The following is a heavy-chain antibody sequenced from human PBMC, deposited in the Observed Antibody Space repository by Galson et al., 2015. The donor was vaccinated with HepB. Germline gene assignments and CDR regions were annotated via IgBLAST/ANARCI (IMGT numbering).Heavy chain of an antibody. J-gene: IGHJ4*02. CDR1: GFTFSSYG. CDR2: ISYDGSNK. V-gene: IGHV3-30*18. CDR3: AKGDTAMEIAY. D-gene: IGHD5-18*01. Sequence: SLRLSCAASGFTFSSYGMHWVRQAPGKGLEWVAVISYDGSNKYYADSVKGRFTISRDNSKNTLYLQMNSLRAEDTAVYYCAKGDTAMEIAYWGQGTLVTVSS.